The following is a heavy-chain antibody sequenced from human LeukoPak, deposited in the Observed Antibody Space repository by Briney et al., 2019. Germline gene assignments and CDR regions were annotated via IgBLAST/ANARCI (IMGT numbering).Heavy chain of an antibody. J-gene: IGHJ6*02. CDR2: IIPIFGTA. CDR3: ARAKFFGVVIYYYYGMDV. CDR1: GGTFSSYA. D-gene: IGHD3-3*01. V-gene: IGHV1-69*13. Sequence: SVKVSCKASGGTFSSYAISWVRQAPGQGLEWMGGIIPIFGTANYAQKFQGRVTITADESTSTAYMELSSLRSEDTAVYYCARAKFFGVVIYYYYGMDVWGQGTTVTVPS.